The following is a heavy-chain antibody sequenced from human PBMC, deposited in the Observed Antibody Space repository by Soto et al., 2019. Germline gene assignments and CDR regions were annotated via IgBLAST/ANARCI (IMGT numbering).Heavy chain of an antibody. V-gene: IGHV3-7*03. CDR1: GFTFNNYW. CDR3: ARGTPTPGLDY. Sequence: XGSLLLSCAASGFTFNNYWMNWVRQAPGKGLEWLANINQDGSKTNYVDSVKGRFTISRDNAKNSLYLQMNSLRAEDTAVYYCARGTPTPGLDYWGQGTLVTVSS. D-gene: IGHD1-7*01. CDR2: INQDGSKT. J-gene: IGHJ4*02.